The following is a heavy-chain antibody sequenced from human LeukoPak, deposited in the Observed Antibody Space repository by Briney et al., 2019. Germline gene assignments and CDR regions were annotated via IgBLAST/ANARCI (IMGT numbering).Heavy chain of an antibody. J-gene: IGHJ3*02. CDR3: ARRRDYYDSRGYYAFDI. V-gene: IGHV4-39*07. CDR1: GGSISSGSYY. Sequence: SETLSLTCTVSGGSISSGSYYWGWIRQPPGKGLEWIGSMYYSGTTYYNPSLKSRVTVSVDTSKNQFSLKLNSVTAADTAVYYCARRRDYYDSRGYYAFDIWGHGTMVTVSS. CDR2: MYYSGTT. D-gene: IGHD3-22*01.